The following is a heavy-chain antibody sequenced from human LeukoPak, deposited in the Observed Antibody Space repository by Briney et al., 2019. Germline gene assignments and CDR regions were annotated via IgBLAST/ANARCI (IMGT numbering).Heavy chain of an antibody. Sequence: SETLSLTCNVSGGSIGTSTSYYWGWLRQPPGKGLDWIGSIYHNGETSYTPSLTGRLTISVDTSKNEFSLSLRSVTAADTAVYYCARHRAAQLSKFDFWGQGTLVTVSS. V-gene: IGHV4-39*01. CDR1: GGSIGTSTSYY. CDR3: ARHRAAQLSKFDF. J-gene: IGHJ4*02. D-gene: IGHD1-1*01. CDR2: IYHNGET.